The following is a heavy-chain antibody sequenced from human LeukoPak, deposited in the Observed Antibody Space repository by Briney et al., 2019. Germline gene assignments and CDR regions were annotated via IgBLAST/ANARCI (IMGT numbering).Heavy chain of an antibody. J-gene: IGHJ4*02. CDR1: GFTFSSYG. D-gene: IGHD5-12*01. V-gene: IGHV3-23*01. Sequence: GGSLRLSCAASGFTFSSYGMSWVRQAPGKGLEWVPAISGSGGYTYYADSVKGRFTISRDNSKNTLYLQMNSLRPEDTAIYYCAKARSHSGYEPFDDWGQGTLVTVSS. CDR3: AKARSHSGYEPFDD. CDR2: ISGSGGYT.